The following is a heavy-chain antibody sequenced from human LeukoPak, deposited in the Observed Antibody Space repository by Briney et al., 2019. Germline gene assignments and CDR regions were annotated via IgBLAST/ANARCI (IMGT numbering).Heavy chain of an antibody. D-gene: IGHD2-15*01. J-gene: IGHJ6*02. Sequence: ASVKVSCKASGYTFTSYGISWVRQAPGQGLEWMGWISAYNGNTNYAQKLQGRVTMTTDTSTSTAYMELRSLRSDDTAVYYCARDPPCGGGSCSYYYYYYGMDVWGQGTTVTVSS. CDR1: GYTFTSYG. V-gene: IGHV1-18*01. CDR3: ARDPPCGGGSCSYYYYYYGMDV. CDR2: ISAYNGNT.